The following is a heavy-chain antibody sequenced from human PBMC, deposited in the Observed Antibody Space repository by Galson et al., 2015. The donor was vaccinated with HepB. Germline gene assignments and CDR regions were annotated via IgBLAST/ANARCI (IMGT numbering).Heavy chain of an antibody. CDR2: IFPDDSDT. D-gene: IGHD2/OR15-2a*01. Sequence: QSGAEVKKSGESLKISCKGSGYYFPTWGIGWVRQRPGKGLEWMGIIFPDDSDTRYSPSFQGQVTMSPDRSINTPYLQWSSLKASDTAMYYCARRRFDSSTTYNFDYWGPGTLVTVSS. CDR1: GYYFPTWG. V-gene: IGHV5-51*03. CDR3: ARRRFDSSTTYNFDY. J-gene: IGHJ4*02.